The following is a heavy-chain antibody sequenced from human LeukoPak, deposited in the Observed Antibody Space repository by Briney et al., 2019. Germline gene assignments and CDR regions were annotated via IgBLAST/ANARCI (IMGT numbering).Heavy chain of an antibody. Sequence: SSVKVSCKASGGTFSSYAISWVRQAPGQGLEWMGRIIPILGIANYAQKFQGRVTITADKSTSTAYMELSSLRSEDTAVYYCARSPLTGPTSYYYYGMDVWGQGTTVTVSS. CDR2: IIPILGIA. V-gene: IGHV1-69*04. CDR3: ARSPLTGPTSYYYYGMDV. J-gene: IGHJ6*02. CDR1: GGTFSSYA. D-gene: IGHD3-9*01.